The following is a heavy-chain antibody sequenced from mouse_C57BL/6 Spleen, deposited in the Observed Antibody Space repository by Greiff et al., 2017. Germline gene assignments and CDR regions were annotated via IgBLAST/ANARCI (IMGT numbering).Heavy chain of an antibody. V-gene: IGHV1-82*01. Sequence: QGQLQQSGPELVKPGASVKISCKASGYAFSSSWMNWVKQRPGKGLEWIGRIYPGDGDTNYNGKFKGKATLTADKSSSTAYMQLSSLTSEDSAVYFCARAADAMDYWGQGTSVTVSS. J-gene: IGHJ4*01. CDR1: GYAFSSSW. CDR3: ARAADAMDY. CDR2: IYPGDGDT.